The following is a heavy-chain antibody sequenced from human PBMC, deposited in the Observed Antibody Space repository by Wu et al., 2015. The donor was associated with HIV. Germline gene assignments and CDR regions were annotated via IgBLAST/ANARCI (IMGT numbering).Heavy chain of an antibody. CDR2: INPSSGVA. CDR1: DFAFNIYY. V-gene: IGHV1-46*02. Sequence: QVQLVQSGAEVKKPGASVQVSCQARDFAFNIYYLHWVRQAPGEGLEWMGLINPSSGVARYAQKFQDRVTITADESTNTAYMELSSLRPEDTAVYYCARDRSDERLFGSEGEESFYFYFMDVWGKGTTVTVSS. CDR3: ARDRSDERLFGSEGEESFYFYFMDV. J-gene: IGHJ6*03. D-gene: IGHD3-3*01.